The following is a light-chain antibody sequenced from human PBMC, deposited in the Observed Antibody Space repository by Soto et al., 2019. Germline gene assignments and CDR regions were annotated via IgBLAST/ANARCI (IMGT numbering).Light chain of an antibody. J-gene: IGLJ3*02. V-gene: IGLV2-14*03. CDR3: SSYPATRTVV. CDR1: SSDVGGYNH. Sequence: QSALTQPASVSGSPGQSITIACTGTSSDVGGYNHVSWYQVHPGKAPRLVIYDVSIRPPAVSDRFSGSTSGNTASLTISGLQAADEADYYCSSYPATRTVVFGGGTKLTVL. CDR2: DVS.